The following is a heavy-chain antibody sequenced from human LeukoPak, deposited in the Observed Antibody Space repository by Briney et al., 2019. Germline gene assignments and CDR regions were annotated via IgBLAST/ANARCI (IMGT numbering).Heavy chain of an antibody. V-gene: IGHV1-18*01. CDR1: CYTFTSYG. CDR2: ISAYNGNT. CDR3: AYGSGSYYTPIEDFYYYGMDV. Sequence: ASEKVSCKASCYTFTSYGISWVRPAPGQGLEWMGWISAYNGNTNYAQKLQGRVTMTTDTSTSTAYMELRSLRSDDTAVYYCAYGSGSYYTPIEDFYYYGMDVWGQGTTVTVSS. J-gene: IGHJ6*02. D-gene: IGHD3-10*01.